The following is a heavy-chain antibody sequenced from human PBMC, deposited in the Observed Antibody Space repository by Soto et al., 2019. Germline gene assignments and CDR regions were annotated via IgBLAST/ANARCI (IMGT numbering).Heavy chain of an antibody. CDR2: IKSKTVGGTT. CDR3: TTTMVRGNYYFDY. J-gene: IGHJ4*02. Sequence: EVQLVESGGGLVKPGGSLRLSCAASGFTFSSAWMSWVRQAPGKGLEWVGRIKSKTVGGTTDYAAPVKGRFTISRDDSKNTLYLQMNSLKTEDTAVYYCTTTMVRGNYYFDYWGQGTLVTVSS. D-gene: IGHD3-10*01. V-gene: IGHV3-15*01. CDR1: GFTFSSAW.